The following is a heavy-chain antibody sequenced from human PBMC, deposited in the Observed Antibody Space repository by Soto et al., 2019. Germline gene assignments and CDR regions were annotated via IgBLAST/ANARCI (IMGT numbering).Heavy chain of an antibody. CDR2: IYWDDDK. CDR3: AHRPGAYYDSNWFDP. CDR1: GFSLSTSGVG. J-gene: IGHJ5*02. D-gene: IGHD3-22*01. Sequence: QITLKESGPTLVKPTQTLTLTCTFSGFSLSTSGVGVGWIRQPPGKALEWLALIYWDDDKRYSPSLKSRLTIPMDYSKXQVVRTMTNMYPLATATYYCAHRPGAYYDSNWFDPGGQGTLVPVSS. V-gene: IGHV2-5*02.